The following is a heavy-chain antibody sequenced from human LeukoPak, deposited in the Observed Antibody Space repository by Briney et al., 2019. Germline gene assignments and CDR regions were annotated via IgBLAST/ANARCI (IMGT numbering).Heavy chain of an antibody. D-gene: IGHD3-9*01. CDR3: AKANYDILTGYSD. CDR2: ISCDGSNK. CDR1: GFTFSSYG. Sequence: GRSLRLSCAASGFTFSSYGMHWVRQAPGKGLEWVAVISCDGSNKYYADSVKGRFTISRDNSKNTLYLQMNSLRAEDTAVYYCAKANYDILTGYSDWGQGTLVTVSS. V-gene: IGHV3-30*18. J-gene: IGHJ4*02.